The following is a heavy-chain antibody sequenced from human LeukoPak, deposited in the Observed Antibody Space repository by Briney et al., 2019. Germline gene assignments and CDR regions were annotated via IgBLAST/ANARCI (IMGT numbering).Heavy chain of an antibody. CDR1: GFPFSSYE. CDR3: TSGQLVPASMAYYYYMDV. J-gene: IGHJ6*03. V-gene: IGHV3-15*01. D-gene: IGHD6-6*01. Sequence: GGSLRLSCAASGFPFSSYEMNWVRQAPGKGLEWVGRIKSKTDGGTTDYAAPVKGRFTISRDDSKNTLYLQMNSLKTEDTAVYYCTSGQLVPASMAYYYYMDVWGKGTTVTVSS. CDR2: IKSKTDGGTT.